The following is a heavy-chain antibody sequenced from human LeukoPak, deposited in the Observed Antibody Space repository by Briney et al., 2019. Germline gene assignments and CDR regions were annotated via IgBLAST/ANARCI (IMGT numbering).Heavy chain of an antibody. Sequence: SETLSLTCTVSGYYVTDGYYWGWIRQPPGKGLEWIGHIYHFGDTFYNPSLNTRVTLSVDTSQNQISLTLTSLTAADTATYYCARIDKTQRLVLGVEQWGQGTMVTVSS. CDR2: IYHFGDT. V-gene: IGHV4-38-2*02. CDR1: GYYVTDGYY. CDR3: ARIDKTQRLVLGVEQ. J-gene: IGHJ1*01. D-gene: IGHD6-13*01.